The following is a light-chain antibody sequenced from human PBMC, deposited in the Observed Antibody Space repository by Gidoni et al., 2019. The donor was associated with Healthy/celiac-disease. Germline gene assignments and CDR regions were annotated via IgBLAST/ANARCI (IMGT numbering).Light chain of an antibody. Sequence: DIVLTQSPGTLSLSPGERATLSCRASQSVSSSYLAWYQQTPGQAPRLLIYGASSRATGIPDRFSGSGSGTDFTLTISRLEPEDFAVYYCKQYGSSPPWTFGQGTKVEIK. CDR1: QSVSSSY. V-gene: IGKV3-20*01. CDR3: KQYGSSPPWT. J-gene: IGKJ1*01. CDR2: GAS.